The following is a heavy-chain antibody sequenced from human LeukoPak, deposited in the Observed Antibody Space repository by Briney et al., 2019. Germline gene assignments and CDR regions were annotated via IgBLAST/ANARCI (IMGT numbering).Heavy chain of an antibody. V-gene: IGHV3-33*01. CDR1: GFTFSDYG. D-gene: IGHD6-6*01. Sequence: GRSLRLSRAASGFTFSDYGIHWVRQAPGQGLEWVALIWYDGSEKYYADSVKGRFTISRDNTKNTLYLQLNSLRADDTAVYYCARAHSSSSTFDLWGQGTLVTVSS. CDR2: IWYDGSEK. CDR3: ARAHSSSSTFDL. J-gene: IGHJ4*02.